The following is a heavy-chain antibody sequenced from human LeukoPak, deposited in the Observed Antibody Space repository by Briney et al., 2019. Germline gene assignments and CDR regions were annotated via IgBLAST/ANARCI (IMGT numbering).Heavy chain of an antibody. V-gene: IGHV3-11*06. J-gene: IGHJ4*02. Sequence: GGSLRLSCAASGFTFSDYYMSWIRRAPEKGLEWVSYISSSSSYTNYADSVKGRFTISRDNAKNSLYLQMNSLRAEDTAVYFCVRGAWYFQYWGQGTLVTVSS. CDR1: GFTFSDYY. D-gene: IGHD4/OR15-4a*01. CDR2: ISSSSSYT. CDR3: VRGAWYFQY.